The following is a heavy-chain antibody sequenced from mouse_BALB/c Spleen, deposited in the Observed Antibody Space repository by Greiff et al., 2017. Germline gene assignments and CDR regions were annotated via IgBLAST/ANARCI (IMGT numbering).Heavy chain of an antibody. CDR1: GFTFSSYA. V-gene: IGHV5-9-4*01. D-gene: IGHD2-1*01. CDR2: ISSGGSYT. J-gene: IGHJ4*01. CDR3: AREGNDYAMDY. Sequence: EVQVVESGGGLVKPGGSLKLSCAASGFTFSSYAMSWVRQSPEKRLEWVAEISSGGSYTYYPDTVTGRFTISRDNAKNTLYLEMSSLRSEDTAMYYCAREGNDYAMDYWGQGTSVTASS.